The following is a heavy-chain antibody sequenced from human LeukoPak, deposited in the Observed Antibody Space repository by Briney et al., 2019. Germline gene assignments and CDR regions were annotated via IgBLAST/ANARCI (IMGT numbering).Heavy chain of an antibody. D-gene: IGHD2-8*01. CDR2: IYHSGST. Sequence: SETLSLTCAVYGGSFSGYYWSWIRQPPGKGLEWIGEIYHSGSTTYNPSLKSRVTISVDTSKNQFSLKLMSVTAADTAVYYCARVVCTNGVCYSNFDSWGRGTLVTVSS. J-gene: IGHJ4*02. CDR3: ARVVCTNGVCYSNFDS. V-gene: IGHV4-34*01. CDR1: GGSFSGYY.